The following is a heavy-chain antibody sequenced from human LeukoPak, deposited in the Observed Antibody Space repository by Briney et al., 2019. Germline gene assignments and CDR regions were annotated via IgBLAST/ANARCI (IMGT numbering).Heavy chain of an antibody. CDR2: ISGSGGST. D-gene: IGHD6-6*01. CDR3: AKGRGQLGGYYYYGMDV. Sequence: GGSLRLSCAASGFTFSSYAMSWVRQAPGKGREWVSAISGSGGSTYYADSVKGRFTISRDNSKNTLYLHMNSLRAEDTAVYYCAKGRGQLGGYYYYGMDVWGQGTTVTVSS. CDR1: GFTFSSYA. J-gene: IGHJ6*01. V-gene: IGHV3-23*01.